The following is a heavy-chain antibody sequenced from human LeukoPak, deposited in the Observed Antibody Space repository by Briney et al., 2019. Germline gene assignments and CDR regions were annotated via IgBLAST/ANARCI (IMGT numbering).Heavy chain of an antibody. CDR3: ARTSSGHYTSDAFDI. D-gene: IGHD3-22*01. CDR1: GGTFTSYA. J-gene: IGHJ3*02. CDR2: IIPIFGTA. V-gene: IGHV1-69*13. Sequence: SVKLSCKASGGTFTSYAISWVRQAPGQGLELMGGIIPIFGTANYAQKFQSRVTITADESTSTAYKVLSSLRSEDTAVYYCARTSSGHYTSDAFDIWGQGTMVTVSS.